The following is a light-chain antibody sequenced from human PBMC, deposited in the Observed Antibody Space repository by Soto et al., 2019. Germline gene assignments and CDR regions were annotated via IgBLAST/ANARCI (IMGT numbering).Light chain of an antibody. CDR1: QSVTSTY. V-gene: IGKV3-20*01. CDR3: QHSESSPRT. J-gene: IGKJ1*01. CDR2: GTS. Sequence: EIVLTQSPGTLSLSPGERATLSCRASQSVTSTYLAWYQQTPGQAPRLLIYGTSNRATGVPDRFSGSGSGTDFPLNISGLEPEDFPVYYCQHSESSPRTFGQGTKVEIK.